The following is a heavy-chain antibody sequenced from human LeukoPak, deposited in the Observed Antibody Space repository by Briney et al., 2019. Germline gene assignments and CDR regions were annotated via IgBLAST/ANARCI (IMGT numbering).Heavy chain of an antibody. V-gene: IGHV3-21*01. D-gene: IGHD6-13*01. CDR3: ASQPAAGTWPWSY. J-gene: IGHJ4*02. CDR1: GFTFSSYS. CDR2: ISSSSSYI. Sequence: GGSLRLSCAASGFTFSSYSMNWVRQAPGKGLEWVSSISSSSSYIYYADSVKGRFTISRDNAKNSLYLQMNSLRAEDTAVYYCASQPAAGTWPWSYWGQGTLVTVSS.